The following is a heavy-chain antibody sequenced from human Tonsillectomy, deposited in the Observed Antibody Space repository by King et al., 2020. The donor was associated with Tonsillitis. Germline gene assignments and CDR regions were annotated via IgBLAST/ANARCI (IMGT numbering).Heavy chain of an antibody. CDR3: AREAYPPRVDY. Sequence: VQLVESGGGLVQPGGSLRLSCAASGFTFSSYSMNWVRQAPGKGLEWVSYISSSSSTIYYADSVKGRFTISSDNAKNSLYLQMNSLRAEDTAVYYCAREAYPPRVDYWGQGTLVTVSS. J-gene: IGHJ4*02. D-gene: IGHD2-21*01. CDR1: GFTFSSYS. V-gene: IGHV3-48*04. CDR2: ISSSSSTI.